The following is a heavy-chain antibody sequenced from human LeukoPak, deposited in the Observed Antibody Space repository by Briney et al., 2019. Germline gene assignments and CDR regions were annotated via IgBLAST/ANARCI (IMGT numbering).Heavy chain of an antibody. D-gene: IGHD3-16*01. J-gene: IGHJ4*02. Sequence: ASETLSLTCAVSGYFINSGYYWAWIRQPPGKGLEWIGSIYHSGSTYYNPSLKSRVTISVDTPKNQFFLKLSSVTAADSAVYYCARESIYTCTGDDYWGQGTLVTVSS. CDR3: ARESIYTCTGDDY. V-gene: IGHV4-38-2*02. CDR1: GYFINSGYY. CDR2: IYHSGST.